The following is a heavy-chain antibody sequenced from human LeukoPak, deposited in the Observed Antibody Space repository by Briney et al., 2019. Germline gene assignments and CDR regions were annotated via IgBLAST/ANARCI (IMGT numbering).Heavy chain of an antibody. J-gene: IGHJ5*02. CDR1: GGTFSSCA. CDR2: IIPIFGTA. D-gene: IGHD3-22*01. V-gene: IGHV1-69*05. CDR3: ARESYDSSGYYLYNWFDP. Sequence: ASVKVSCKASGGTFSSCAISWVRQAPGQGLEWMGGIIPIFGTANYAQKFQGRVTITTDESTSTAYMELSSLRSEDTAVYYCARESYDSSGYYLYNWFDPWGQGTLVTVSS.